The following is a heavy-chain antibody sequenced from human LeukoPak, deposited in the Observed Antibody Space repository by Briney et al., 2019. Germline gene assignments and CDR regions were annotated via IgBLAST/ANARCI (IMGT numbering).Heavy chain of an antibody. Sequence: ASVKVSCKASGYTFTGYYMHWVRQAPGQGLEWMGWINPNSGGTNYAQKFQGRVTMTRDTSISTAYMELSRLRSEDTAVYYCATYGGYDINFDYWGQGTLVTVSS. CDR2: INPNSGGT. CDR3: ATYGGYDINFDY. D-gene: IGHD5-12*01. J-gene: IGHJ4*02. CDR1: GYTFTGYY. V-gene: IGHV1-2*02.